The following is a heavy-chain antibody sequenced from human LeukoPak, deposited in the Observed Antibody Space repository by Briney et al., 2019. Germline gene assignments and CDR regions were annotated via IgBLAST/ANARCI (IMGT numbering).Heavy chain of an antibody. CDR1: GYTFTNYY. CDR2: INPSGGST. Sequence: ASVKVSCKASGYTFTNYYIHWVRQAPGQGLEWMGIINPSGGSTNFAQKFQGRVTMTTDTSTITVYMELSSLRSEDAAVYYCARWPTTSLAYWGQEPWSPSPQ. D-gene: IGHD1-1*01. V-gene: IGHV1-46*01. J-gene: IGHJ4*01. CDR3: ARWPTTSLAY.